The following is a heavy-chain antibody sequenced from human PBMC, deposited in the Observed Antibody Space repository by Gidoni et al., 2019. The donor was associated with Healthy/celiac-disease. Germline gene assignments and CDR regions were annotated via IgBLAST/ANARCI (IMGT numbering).Heavy chain of an antibody. CDR1: GFTFSSYG. CDR3: ARGEYKGIAVAGTVDY. Sequence: QVQLVESGVGVVQPGRSLRLSCAASGFTFSSYGMHWVRQAPGKGLEWVAVIWYDGSNKYYANSVKGRFTISRDNSKNTLYLQMNSLRAEDTAVYYCARGEYKGIAVAGTVDYWGQGTLVTVSS. J-gene: IGHJ4*02. D-gene: IGHD6-19*01. V-gene: IGHV3-33*08. CDR2: IWYDGSNK.